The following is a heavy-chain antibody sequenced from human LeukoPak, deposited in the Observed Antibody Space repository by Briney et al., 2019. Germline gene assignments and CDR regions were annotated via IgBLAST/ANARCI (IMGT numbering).Heavy chain of an antibody. V-gene: IGHV3-21*04. J-gene: IGHJ2*01. CDR2: ISSSSSYI. CDR3: AREEGVGASFGYFDL. Sequence: GGSLRLSCAASGFTFSSYSMNWVGKAPGKGLEWVSSISSSSSYICYADSVKGRFTISRDNAKNSLYLQMNSLRAEDTAVYYCAREEGVGASFGYFDLWGRGTLVTVSS. D-gene: IGHD1-26*01. CDR1: GFTFSSYS.